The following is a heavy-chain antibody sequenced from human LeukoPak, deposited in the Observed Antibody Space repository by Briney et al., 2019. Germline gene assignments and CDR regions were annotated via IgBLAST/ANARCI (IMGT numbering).Heavy chain of an antibody. CDR1: GYTFTGYY. V-gene: IGHV1-2*02. CDR2: INPNSGGT. J-gene: IGHJ4*02. CDR3: ARPSRSSWSAFDY. Sequence: ASVKVSCKASGYTFTGYYMHWVRRAPGQGLEWMGWINPNSGGTNYAQKFQGRVTMTRDTSISTAYMELSRLRSDDTAVYYCARPSRSSWSAFDYWGQGTLVTVSS. D-gene: IGHD6-13*01.